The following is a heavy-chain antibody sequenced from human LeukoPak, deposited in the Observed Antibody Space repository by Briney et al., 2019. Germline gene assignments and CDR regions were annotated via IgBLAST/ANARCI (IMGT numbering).Heavy chain of an antibody. CDR1: GGSISSYY. D-gene: IGHD3-22*01. CDR2: IYYSGST. J-gene: IGHJ4*02. Sequence: PSETLSLTCTVSGGSISSYYWSWIRQPPGKGLEWIGYIYYSGSTNYNPSLKSRVTISVDTSKDQFSLKLSSVTAADTAVYYCAGASYDSSGVHWGQGTLVTVSS. V-gene: IGHV4-59*01. CDR3: AGASYDSSGVH.